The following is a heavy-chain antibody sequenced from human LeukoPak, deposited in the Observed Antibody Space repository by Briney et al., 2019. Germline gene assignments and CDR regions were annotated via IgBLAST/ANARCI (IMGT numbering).Heavy chain of an antibody. CDR1: GFTFSSYS. J-gene: IGHJ4*02. D-gene: IGHD1-26*01. CDR2: ISSSSSYI. V-gene: IGHV3-21*01. Sequence: GGSLRLSCAASGFTFSSYSMNWVRQASGKGLEWVSSISSSSSYIYYADSVKGRFTISRDNAKNSLYLQMNSLRAEDTAVYYCARVGWELAYFDYWGQGTLVTVSS. CDR3: ARVGWELAYFDY.